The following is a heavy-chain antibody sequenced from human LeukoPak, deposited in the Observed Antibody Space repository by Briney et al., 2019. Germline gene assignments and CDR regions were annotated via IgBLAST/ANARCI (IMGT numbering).Heavy chain of an antibody. Sequence: PGGSLRLSCAASGFTFSTYNMNWVRQAPGKGLEWVSFISSGSEIIYYADSVKGRFTVSRDNAKNSLYLQMNSLRAEDTAVYYCARDHLRTFVDYWGQGTLVTVSS. CDR1: GFTFSTYN. D-gene: IGHD3-16*01. CDR3: ARDHLRTFVDY. CDR2: ISSGSEII. V-gene: IGHV3-48*01. J-gene: IGHJ4*02.